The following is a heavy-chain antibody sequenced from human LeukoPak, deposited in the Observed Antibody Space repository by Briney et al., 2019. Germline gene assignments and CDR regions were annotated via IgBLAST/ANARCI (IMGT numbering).Heavy chain of an antibody. D-gene: IGHD6-19*01. V-gene: IGHV3-11*05. CDR2: IGGSSSGYT. CDR1: GFSFSNSW. CDR3: ARDRGAVAATWFDY. J-gene: IGHJ4*02. Sequence: GGSLRLSCAASGFSFSNSWMHWVRQAPGKGLEWVSCIGGSSSGYTNYADSVKGRFTISRDNAKNSLYLQMDGLRVEDTAVYYCARDRGAVAATWFDYWGQGTLVTVSS.